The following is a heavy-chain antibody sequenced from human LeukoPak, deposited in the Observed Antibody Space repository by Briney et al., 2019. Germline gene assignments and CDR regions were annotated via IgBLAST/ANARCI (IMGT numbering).Heavy chain of an antibody. CDR2: ISSGSRAV. CDR1: GCTVSSYS. V-gene: IGHV3-48*01. J-gene: IGHJ3*02. Sequence: GGSLRLSCVASGCTVSSYSMNWVRQAPGKGLEWVSYISSGSRAVSYADSVKGRFTISRDNAKNSLYLQMNSLRADDTAVYYCARDPPPANTAFDIWGQGTMVTVSS. D-gene: IGHD4/OR15-4a*01. CDR3: ARDPPPANTAFDI.